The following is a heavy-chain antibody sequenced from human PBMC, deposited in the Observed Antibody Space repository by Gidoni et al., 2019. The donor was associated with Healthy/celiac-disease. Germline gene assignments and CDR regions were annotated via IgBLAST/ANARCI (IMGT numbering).Heavy chain of an antibody. J-gene: IGHJ4*02. Sequence: RVLYRAGTLQLYCAACGFTSSSYGMHWVRQAPGKGLEWVAVIPYDGSNKYYADSVKGRFTISRDNSKNTLYLQMNSLRAEDTAVYYCAKDSANGTMIAEGVDYWGQGTLVTVSS. D-gene: IGHD3-22*01. V-gene: IGHV3-30*18. CDR2: IPYDGSNK. CDR3: AKDSANGTMIAEGVDY. CDR1: GFTSSSYG.